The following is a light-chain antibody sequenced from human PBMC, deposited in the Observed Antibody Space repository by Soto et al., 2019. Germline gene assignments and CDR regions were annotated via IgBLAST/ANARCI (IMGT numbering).Light chain of an antibody. CDR3: QQYNNWPPDRT. J-gene: IGKJ1*01. V-gene: IGKV3-15*01. CDR2: GAS. CDR1: QSVGSN. Sequence: EIVMTQSPATLSMSPGERATLSCRASQSVGSNLAWYQQKPGQAPRLLIYGASTRATGIPARFSGSGSGTELTLTISSLQSEDFAICFCQQYNNWPPDRTFGQGTKGEIK.